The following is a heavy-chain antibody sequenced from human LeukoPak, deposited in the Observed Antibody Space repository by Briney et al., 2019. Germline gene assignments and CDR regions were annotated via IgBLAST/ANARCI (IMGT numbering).Heavy chain of an antibody. Sequence: PGGSLRLSCAASGFTFSSYWMHWVRHAPGKGLVRVSRINSDGSGTSYADSVKGRFTISRDNAKNTLYLQMNSLRAEDTAVYYCGFGYYYDSSGYQPNAFDIWGQGTMVTVSS. CDR1: GFTFSSYW. J-gene: IGHJ3*02. V-gene: IGHV3-74*01. CDR2: INSDGSGT. D-gene: IGHD3-22*01. CDR3: GFGYYYDSSGYQPNAFDI.